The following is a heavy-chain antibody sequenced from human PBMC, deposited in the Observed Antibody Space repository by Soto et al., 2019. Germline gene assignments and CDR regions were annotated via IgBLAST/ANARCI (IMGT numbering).Heavy chain of an antibody. V-gene: IGHV4-39*01. D-gene: IGHD3-22*01. CDR3: ARQSGYYYDSSGYSDY. J-gene: IGHJ4*02. CDR1: GGSISSSSYY. CDR2: IYYSGST. Sequence: QLQLQESGPGLVKPSETLSLTCTVSGGSISSSSYYWGWIRQPPGKGLEWIGSIYYSGSTYYNPSLKSRVTISVDTSKNQFSLKLSSVTAADTAVYYCARQSGYYYDSSGYSDYWGQGTLVTVSS.